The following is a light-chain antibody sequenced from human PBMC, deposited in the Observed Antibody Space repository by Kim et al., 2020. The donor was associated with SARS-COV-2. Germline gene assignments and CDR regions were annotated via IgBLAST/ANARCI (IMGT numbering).Light chain of an antibody. V-gene: IGLV2-14*04. CDR3: SSYTSSSTYVV. J-gene: IGLJ2*01. CDR2: DVS. CDR1: SIDVGGYNY. Sequence: QSTTISCTGTSIDVGGYNYVSWYQQHPGKAPKLMIYDVSKRPSGVSNRFSGSKSGNTASLTISGLQAEDEADYYCSSYTSSSTYVVFGGGTQLTVL.